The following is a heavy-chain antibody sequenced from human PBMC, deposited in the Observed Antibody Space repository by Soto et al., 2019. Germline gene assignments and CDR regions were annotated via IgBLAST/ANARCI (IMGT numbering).Heavy chain of an antibody. CDR2: IISIFGTV. CDR1: GGTFSSYA. D-gene: IGHD2-15*01. V-gene: IGHV1-69*06. CDR3: ARDAHYYCSGGSCCSGGAGYYYYGMDV. J-gene: IGHJ6*02. Sequence: ASVKVSCKASGGTFSSYAISWVRQAPGQGXEWMGGIISIFGTVNYAQKFQGRVTITADKSTSTAYMELSSLRSEDTAVYYCARDAHYYCSGGSCCSGGAGYYYYGMDVWGQGTTVTVSS.